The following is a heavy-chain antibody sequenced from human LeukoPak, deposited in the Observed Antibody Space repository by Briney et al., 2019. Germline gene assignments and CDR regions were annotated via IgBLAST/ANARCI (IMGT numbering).Heavy chain of an antibody. Sequence: ASVRVSCKASGYTCNNYGISWVRQAPGQGLEWMGWVTSYNGNTNYAQKLQGRVTMTTDTSTSTAYMELRSLRSDDTAVYYRARGSGIVGAPYWGQGTLVTVSS. V-gene: IGHV1-18*01. CDR2: VTSYNGNT. D-gene: IGHD1-26*01. J-gene: IGHJ4*02. CDR1: GYTCNNYG. CDR3: ARGSGIVGAPY.